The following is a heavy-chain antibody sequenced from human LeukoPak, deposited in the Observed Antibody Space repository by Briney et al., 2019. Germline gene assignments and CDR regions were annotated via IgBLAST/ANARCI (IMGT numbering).Heavy chain of an antibody. V-gene: IGHV3-48*01. CDR3: ARVSGWVQDESYYFDY. CDR2: FSSSSSTI. D-gene: IGHD6-19*01. Sequence: GGSLRLSGAASGFTFTSYRMNWDRQAPGKGLGWVASFSSSSSTIYYADSVKGRFTIFRDNAKNSLYLEMNNLRGEGTAEYYCARVSGWVQDESYYFDYWGQGTLVTVSS. J-gene: IGHJ4*02. CDR1: GFTFTSYR.